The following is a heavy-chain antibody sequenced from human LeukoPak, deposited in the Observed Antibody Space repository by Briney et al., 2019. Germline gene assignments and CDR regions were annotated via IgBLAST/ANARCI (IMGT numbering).Heavy chain of an antibody. Sequence: GASLKISCKGSGYMFTSYWIGWVRQIPGKGLEWMAIIYPADSDIRYSPSFQGQVTISADKSISTAYLQWSSLKASDTAMYYCARSLTAAAGDYWGQGTLVTVSS. D-gene: IGHD6-25*01. J-gene: IGHJ4*02. CDR1: GYMFTSYW. CDR3: ARSLTAAAGDY. V-gene: IGHV5-51*01. CDR2: IYPADSDI.